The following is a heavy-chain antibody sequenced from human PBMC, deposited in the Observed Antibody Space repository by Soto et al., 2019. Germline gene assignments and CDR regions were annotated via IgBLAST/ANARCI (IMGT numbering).Heavy chain of an antibody. CDR1: GFTFSSYA. J-gene: IGHJ6*02. CDR2: ISYDGSNK. CDR3: ARDPEISRGYASGRYYYYGMDV. Sequence: SLRLSCAASGFTFSSYAMHWVRQAPGKGLEWVAVISYDGSNKYYADSVKGRFTISRDNSKNTLYLQMNSLRAEDTAVYYCARDPEISRGYASGRYYYYGMDVWGQGTTVTVSS. D-gene: IGHD3-22*01. V-gene: IGHV3-30-3*01.